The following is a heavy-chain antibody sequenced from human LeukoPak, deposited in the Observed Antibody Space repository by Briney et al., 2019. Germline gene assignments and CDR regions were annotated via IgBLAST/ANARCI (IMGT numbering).Heavy chain of an antibody. CDR2: MYLSGTT. V-gene: IGHV4-39*07. Sequence: SETLFLTCTVSGGSISSGDYYWSWVRQPPGKGLEWIGEMYLSGTTHSNPSVKSRVTISIDKSKNQFFLNLSSVTAADTAVYYCAGLVGRYSSGLYYYYFDYWGQGTLVTVSS. D-gene: IGHD3-22*01. CDR1: GGSISSGDYY. J-gene: IGHJ4*02. CDR3: AGLVGRYSSGLYYYYFDY.